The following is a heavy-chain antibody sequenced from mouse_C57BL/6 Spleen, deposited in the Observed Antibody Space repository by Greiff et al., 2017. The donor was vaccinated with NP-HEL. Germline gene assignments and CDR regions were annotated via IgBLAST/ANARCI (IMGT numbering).Heavy chain of an antibody. J-gene: IGHJ2*01. CDR3: ARSLNGGSGAY. D-gene: IGHD3-1*01. Sequence: QVQLQQPGAELVRPGSSVKLSCKASGYTFTSYWMDWVKQRPGQGLEWIGNIYPSDSETHYNQKFKDKATLTVDKSSSTAYMQLSSLTSEDSAVYYCARSLNGGSGAYWGQGTTLTVSS. V-gene: IGHV1-61*01. CDR1: GYTFTSYW. CDR2: IYPSDSET.